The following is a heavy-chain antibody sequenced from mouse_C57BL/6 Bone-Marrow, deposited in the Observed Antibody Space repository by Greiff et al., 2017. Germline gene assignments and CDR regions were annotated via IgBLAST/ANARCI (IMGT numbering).Heavy chain of an antibody. J-gene: IGHJ4*01. CDR2: IKPRNGGT. V-gene: IGHV1-53*01. D-gene: IGHD6-1*01. Sequence: QVQLQQPGTELVKPGASVKLSCKASGYNFTSYWMHWVKQRPGQGLEWIGNIKPRNGGTKYNAKFKSKATLTADKSSSTASMQLSSQASEDSAVYYYARYPLWGQGTSVTVSS. CDR3: ARYPL. CDR1: GYNFTSYW.